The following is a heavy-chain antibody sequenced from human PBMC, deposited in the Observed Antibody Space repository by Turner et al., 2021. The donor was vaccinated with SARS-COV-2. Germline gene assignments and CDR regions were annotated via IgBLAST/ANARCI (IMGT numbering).Heavy chain of an antibody. CDR2: YIPILGST. V-gene: IGHV1-69*06. Sequence: QVQLVPSGPEVMKPASLVMVSCTASGSTCSSYEISWVRQAPGQGLDGMVWYIPILGSTNYAQNFQSRVVITSNKSSITTYRYLSGLRSEDTSGYNCAGDPSKSWFDPWGHGTLVTVSS. J-gene: IGHJ5*02. CDR1: GSTCSSYE. CDR3: AGDPSKSWFDP.